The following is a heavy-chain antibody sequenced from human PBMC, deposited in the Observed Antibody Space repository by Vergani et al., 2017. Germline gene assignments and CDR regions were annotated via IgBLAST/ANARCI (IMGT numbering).Heavy chain of an antibody. D-gene: IGHD4-11*01. CDR2: IYTSGST. Sequence: QVQLQESGPGLVKPSQTLSLTCTVSGGSISSGSYYWSWIRQPAGKGLEWIGRIYTSGSTNYNPSLKSRVTILVDTSKNQFSLKLSSVTAADTAVYYCARDTTTVTTSWFDPWGQGTLVTVSS. CDR3: ARDTTTVTTSWFDP. V-gene: IGHV4-61*02. J-gene: IGHJ5*02. CDR1: GGSISSGSYY.